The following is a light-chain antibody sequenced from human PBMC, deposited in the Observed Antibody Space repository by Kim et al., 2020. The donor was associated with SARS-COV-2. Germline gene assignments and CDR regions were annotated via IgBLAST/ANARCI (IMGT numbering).Light chain of an antibody. CDR2: GAS. Sequence: SVSTADSAPRASRASQSGSSALARYQQKPGPAPRLLVYGASTRATGIPARCSGSGSGTEFTLTSSSLQSEDFAVYYCQQYNNWPYTFGQGTKLEI. CDR1: QSGSSA. V-gene: IGKV3-15*01. J-gene: IGKJ2*01. CDR3: QQYNNWPYT.